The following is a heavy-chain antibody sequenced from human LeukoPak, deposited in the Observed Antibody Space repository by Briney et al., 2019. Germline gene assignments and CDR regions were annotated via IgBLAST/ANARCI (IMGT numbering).Heavy chain of an antibody. CDR3: AKDTRVRIGPNDAFDI. Sequence: GRSLRLSCAASGFTFSSYAMSWVRQAPGKGLEWVSAISGSGGSTYYADSVKGRFTISRDNSKNTLYLQMNSLRAEDTAVYYCAKDTRVRIGPNDAFDIWGQGTMVTVSS. CDR2: ISGSGGST. CDR1: GFTFSSYA. D-gene: IGHD2-15*01. J-gene: IGHJ3*02. V-gene: IGHV3-23*01.